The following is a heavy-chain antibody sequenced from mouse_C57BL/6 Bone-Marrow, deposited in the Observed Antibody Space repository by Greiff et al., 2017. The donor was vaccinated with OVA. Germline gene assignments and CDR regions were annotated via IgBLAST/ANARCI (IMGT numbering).Heavy chain of an antibody. Sequence: QVQLKESGAELARPGASVKLSCKASGYTFTSYGISWVKQRTGQGLEWIGEIYPRSGNTYYNEKFKGKATLTADKSSSTAYMELRSLTSEDSAVYFCARSGTTADYWGQGTTLTVSS. V-gene: IGHV1-81*01. J-gene: IGHJ2*01. CDR1: GYTFTSYG. D-gene: IGHD1-2*01. CDR3: ARSGTTADY. CDR2: IYPRSGNT.